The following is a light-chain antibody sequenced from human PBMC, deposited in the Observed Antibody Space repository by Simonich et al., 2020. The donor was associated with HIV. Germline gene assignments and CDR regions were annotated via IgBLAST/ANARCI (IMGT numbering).Light chain of an antibody. J-gene: IGKJ4*01. CDR3: QQYYSTPLT. V-gene: IGKV4-1*01. Sequence: DIVMTQSPNSLAVSLGERATINCKSSQSVLYSSNNKNNLAWYQQKPVQPPKLRIYWASTRESGVPDLFSGSGSGTDFTLTISSLQAEDVAVYYCQQYYSTPLTFGGGTKVEIE. CDR1: QSVLYSSNNKNN. CDR2: WAS.